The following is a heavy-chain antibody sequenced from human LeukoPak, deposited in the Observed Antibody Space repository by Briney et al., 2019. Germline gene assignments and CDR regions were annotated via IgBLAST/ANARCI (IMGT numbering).Heavy chain of an antibody. D-gene: IGHD3-10*01. Sequence: GGSLRLSCAASGFTFSSYSMNWVRQAPGKGLEWVSSISSSSSYIYYADSVKGRFTISRDNAKNSLYLQMNSLRAEDTAVYYCARWFGEFVYFDYWGQGTPVTVSS. J-gene: IGHJ4*02. V-gene: IGHV3-21*01. CDR3: ARWFGEFVYFDY. CDR1: GFTFSSYS. CDR2: ISSSSSYI.